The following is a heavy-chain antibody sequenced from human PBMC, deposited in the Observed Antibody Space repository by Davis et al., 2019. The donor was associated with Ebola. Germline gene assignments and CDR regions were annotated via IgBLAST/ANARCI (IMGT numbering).Heavy chain of an antibody. CDR1: GFTFSSYG. CDR2: ISYDGSNK. CDR3: AKEENGGLFEN. V-gene: IGHV3-30*18. Sequence: PGGSLRLSCAASGFTFSSYGMHWVRQAPGKGLEWVAVISYDGSNKYYADSVKGRFTISRDNSKNTLYLQMNSLRAEDTAVYYCAKEENGGLFENWGRGTLVIVSS. D-gene: IGHD7-27*01. J-gene: IGHJ4*02.